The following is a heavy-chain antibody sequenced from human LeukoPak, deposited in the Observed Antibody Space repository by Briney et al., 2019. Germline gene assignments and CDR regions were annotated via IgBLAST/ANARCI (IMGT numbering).Heavy chain of an antibody. V-gene: IGHV1-18*04. CDR3: ARVRYRLAETYIDY. J-gene: IGHJ4*02. CDR1: GYTFTSYY. Sequence: ASVKVSCKASGYTFTSYYMHWVRQAPGQGLEWMGWISAYNGNTNYAQKLQGRVTMTTDTSTSTAYMELRSLRSDDTAVYYCARVRYRLAETYIDYWGQGTLVTVSS. D-gene: IGHD3-16*01. CDR2: ISAYNGNT.